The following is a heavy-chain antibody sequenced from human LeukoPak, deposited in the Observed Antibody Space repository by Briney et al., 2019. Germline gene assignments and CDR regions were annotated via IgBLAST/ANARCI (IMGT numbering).Heavy chain of an antibody. J-gene: IGHJ4*02. CDR1: GGSFSGYY. CDR2: INHSGST. Sequence: SETLSLTCAVYGGSFSGYYWSWIRQPPGKGLGWIGEINHSGSTNYNPSLKSRVTISVDTSKNQFSLKLSSVTAADTAVYYCARGDPGYCSSTSCYSNFDYWGQGTLVTVSS. CDR3: ARGDPGYCSSTSCYSNFDY. V-gene: IGHV4-34*01. D-gene: IGHD2-2*01.